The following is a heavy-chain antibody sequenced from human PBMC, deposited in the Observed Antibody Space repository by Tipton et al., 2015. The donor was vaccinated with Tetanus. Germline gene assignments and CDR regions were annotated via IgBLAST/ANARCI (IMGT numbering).Heavy chain of an antibody. J-gene: IGHJ5*02. CDR1: GGSIGTYH. V-gene: IGHV4-59*01. Sequence: TLSLTCTVSGGSIGTYHWNWIRQSPGKGLEWIGYIDYFGTTKYNPSLMSRVAVSVDTSKNQLSLKLSSVTSADTAVYYCAKGAARYYYDLSLPTWGQGTLVTVSS. CDR2: IDYFGTT. CDR3: AKGAARYYYDLSLPT. D-gene: IGHD3-22*01.